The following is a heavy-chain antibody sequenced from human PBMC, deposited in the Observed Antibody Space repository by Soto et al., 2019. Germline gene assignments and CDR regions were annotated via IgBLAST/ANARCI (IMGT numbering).Heavy chain of an antibody. J-gene: IGHJ4*02. CDR1: GYTFTSYG. D-gene: IGHD6-13*01. Sequence: QVQLVQSGAEVKKPGASVEVSCKASGYTFTSYGIRWVRQAPGQGLEWMGWISAYNGNTKYAQKFQGRVTMTTDTSTSTAYMEVRSLRSDDTAVYYCARDAAAGLNDYWGQGTLVTVSS. CDR3: ARDAAAGLNDY. CDR2: ISAYNGNT. V-gene: IGHV1-18*01.